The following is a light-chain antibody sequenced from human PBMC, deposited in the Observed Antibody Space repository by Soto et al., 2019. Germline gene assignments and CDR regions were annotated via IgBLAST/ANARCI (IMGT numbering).Light chain of an antibody. Sequence: QAVVTQPASVSGSPGQSITISCTGTSSDVGGYDYVSWYQQHPGKAPKLMIYDVTNRLSGVSNRFSGSKSGNTASLTISGLQAEDEADYYCISYASINTYVFGTGTKVTVL. J-gene: IGLJ1*01. CDR1: SSDVGGYDY. CDR2: DVT. CDR3: ISYASINTYV. V-gene: IGLV2-14*01.